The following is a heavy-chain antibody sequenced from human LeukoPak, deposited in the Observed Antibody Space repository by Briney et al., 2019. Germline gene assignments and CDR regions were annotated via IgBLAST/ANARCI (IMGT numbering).Heavy chain of an antibody. J-gene: IGHJ4*02. Sequence: GGSLRLSCAASGYSFSGPDIHWVRQAPGKGLEWVAFTSHDGGSTYYADFVEGRFTISRDIYKSTVYLQMNSLRAEDTAVYYCAKATGGWPRYFDYWGQGTLVTVSS. V-gene: IGHV3-30*18. CDR2: TSHDGGST. CDR3: AKATGGWPRYFDY. CDR1: GYSFSGPD. D-gene: IGHD6-19*01.